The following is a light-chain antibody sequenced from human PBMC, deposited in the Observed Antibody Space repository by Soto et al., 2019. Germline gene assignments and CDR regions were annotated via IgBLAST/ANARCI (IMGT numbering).Light chain of an antibody. V-gene: IGLV1-40*01. Sequence: QSVLTQPPSVSGAPGQRVTISCTGSTSNIGAGYEVHWYQQVPGTAPKLLVSGHNNRPAEVPDRFFGSKSGTSASLTITGLLAEDEADYYCQSFDSSLGGSGVFGGWTKLTVL. CDR2: GHN. CDR1: TSNIGAGYE. J-gene: IGLJ3*02. CDR3: QSFDSSLGGSGV.